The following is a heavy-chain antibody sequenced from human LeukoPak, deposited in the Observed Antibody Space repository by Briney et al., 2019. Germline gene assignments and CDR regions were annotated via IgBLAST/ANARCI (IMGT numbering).Heavy chain of an antibody. D-gene: IGHD3-10*01. CDR2: ISGSGGST. J-gene: IGHJ4*02. CDR1: GFTFSSYA. Sequence: GGSLRLSGAASGFTFSSYAMSWVRQAPGKGLEWVSAISGSGGSTYYADSVKGRFTISRDNSKNTLYLQMNSLRAEDTAVYYCAKSCQVGRVLCPDYWGQGTLVTVSS. V-gene: IGHV3-23*01. CDR3: AKSCQVGRVLCPDY.